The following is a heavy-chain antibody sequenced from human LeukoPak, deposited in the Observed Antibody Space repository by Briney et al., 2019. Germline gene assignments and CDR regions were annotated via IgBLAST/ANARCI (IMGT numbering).Heavy chain of an antibody. J-gene: IGHJ6*02. Sequence: GGSLRLSCAASGFTFSSYGMHWVRQAPGKELEWVAFIRYDGSNKYYADSVKGRFTISRDNAKNSLYLQMNSLRAEDTAVYYCARAKAVAGQTGYYYYGMDVWGQGTTVTVSS. CDR1: GFTFSSYG. CDR3: ARAKAVAGQTGYYYYGMDV. D-gene: IGHD6-19*01. V-gene: IGHV3-30*02. CDR2: IRYDGSNK.